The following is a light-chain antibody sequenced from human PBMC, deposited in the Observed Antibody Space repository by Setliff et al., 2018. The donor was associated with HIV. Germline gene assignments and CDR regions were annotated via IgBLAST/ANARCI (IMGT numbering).Light chain of an antibody. CDR3: QQSDSPPLT. V-gene: IGKV1-39*01. J-gene: IGKJ4*01. CDR2: AAS. Sequence: DIQMTQSPFFLSASVGDRVTITCRASQSINKYLNWYQHKPGKAPKLLIYAASSLQSGVPSRFSGSGSGTDFTLTITSLQPEDFATYYCQQSDSPPLTFGGGTKVDIK. CDR1: QSINKY.